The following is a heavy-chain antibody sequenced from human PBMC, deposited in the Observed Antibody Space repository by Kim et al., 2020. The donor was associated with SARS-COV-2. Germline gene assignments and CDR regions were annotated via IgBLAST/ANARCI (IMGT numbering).Heavy chain of an antibody. CDR1: GYTFTTYY. Sequence: ASVKVSCKASGYTFTTYYMHWVRQAPGQGLEWMGIINPSGGSTNYAQKFQGRVTMTRDTSTSTVYMELSSLRSEDTAVYYCATDLTVVAGNYYYYYGVDVWGQGTTVTVSS. D-gene: IGHD2-15*01. CDR3: ATDLTVVAGNYYYYYGVDV. J-gene: IGHJ6*02. V-gene: IGHV1-46*01. CDR2: INPSGGST.